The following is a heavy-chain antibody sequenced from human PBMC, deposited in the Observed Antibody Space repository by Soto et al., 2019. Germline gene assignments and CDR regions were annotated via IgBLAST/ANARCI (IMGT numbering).Heavy chain of an antibody. V-gene: IGHV1-2*02. Sequence: ASVKVSCKASGDTFTANYIHWVRQAPGQGFEWMGWINPKSGGTKYPQKFQGRVTISVDTSKNQFSLKLSSVTAADTAVYYCARHKDTSSRYLLPDFWGQGILVTVSS. CDR1: GDTFTANY. CDR2: INPKSGGT. CDR3: ARHKDTSSRYLLPDF. D-gene: IGHD6-13*01. J-gene: IGHJ4*02.